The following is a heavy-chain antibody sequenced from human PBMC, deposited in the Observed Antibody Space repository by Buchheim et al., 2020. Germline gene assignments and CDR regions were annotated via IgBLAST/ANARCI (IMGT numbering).Heavy chain of an antibody. CDR1: GFTFSSYG. CDR3: AKEDNGSGWWPGYYGMDV. CDR2: IRYDGSNK. D-gene: IGHD6-19*01. V-gene: IGHV3-30*02. J-gene: IGHJ6*02. Sequence: QVQLVESGGGVVQPGRSLRLSCAASGFTFSSYGMHWVRQAPGKGLEWVAFIRYDGSNKYYADSVKGRFTIARDNSKNTLYLQMNSLRAEDTAVYYCAKEDNGSGWWPGYYGMDVWGQGTT.